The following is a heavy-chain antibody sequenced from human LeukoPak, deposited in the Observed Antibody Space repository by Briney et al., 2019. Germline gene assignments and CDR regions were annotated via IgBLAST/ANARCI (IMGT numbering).Heavy chain of an antibody. D-gene: IGHD6-13*01. J-gene: IGHJ4*02. V-gene: IGHV3-48*01. Sequence: GGSLRLSCAASGFTFSSYSMNWVRQAPGKGLEWVSYISSSSSTIYYADSVKGRFTISRDNAKNSLYLQMNSLRAEDTAVYYCARDYPSSWYPTPPYYFDYWGQGTLVTVSS. CDR1: GFTFSSYS. CDR3: ARDYPSSWYPTPPYYFDY. CDR2: ISSSSSTI.